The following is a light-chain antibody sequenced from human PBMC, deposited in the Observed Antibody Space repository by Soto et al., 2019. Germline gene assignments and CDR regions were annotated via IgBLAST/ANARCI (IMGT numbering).Light chain of an antibody. V-gene: IGKV1-16*02. Sequence: DIQMTQSPSSLSASVGDTVTITCRASQGINNFLAWFQQKPGKAPKSLIYVASSLQSGVPSKFSGSGSDTGFTLTIRSLQPEDSATYFCQQYHSYPVTFGGGTKVEIK. CDR1: QGINNF. CDR2: VAS. J-gene: IGKJ4*01. CDR3: QQYHSYPVT.